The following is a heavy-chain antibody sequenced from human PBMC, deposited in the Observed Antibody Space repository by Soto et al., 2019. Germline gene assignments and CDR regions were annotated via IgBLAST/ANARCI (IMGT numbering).Heavy chain of an antibody. Sequence: QLQLQESGSGLVKPPQTLSLTCAVSGGSISSGGYSWSWLRQPPGKGLEWIGYIFHSGSTYYNPSLERRVTIAVQGCQDRFSLALGFVAAAEAAVYSGAREGGSGSPDWYFHVCGRGTLVTVSS. J-gene: IGHJ2*01. CDR1: GGSISSGGYS. CDR2: IFHSGST. CDR3: AREGGSGSPDWYFHV. V-gene: IGHV4-30-2*01. D-gene: IGHD1-26*01.